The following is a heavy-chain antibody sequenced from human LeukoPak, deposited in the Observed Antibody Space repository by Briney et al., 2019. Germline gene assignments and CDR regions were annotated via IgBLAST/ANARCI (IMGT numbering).Heavy chain of an antibody. J-gene: IGHJ4*02. Sequence: SETLSLTCIVSGGSISRGSYYWNWIRQPAGKGLEWMGRVYNSGSTNYNPSLKSRVTISTGMSKNQFSLKLSSVTAADTAVYYCARASITFGGVIALSLDYWGQGTLVTVSS. CDR3: ARASITFGGVIALSLDY. CDR1: GGSISRGSYY. V-gene: IGHV4-61*02. CDR2: VYNSGST. D-gene: IGHD3-16*02.